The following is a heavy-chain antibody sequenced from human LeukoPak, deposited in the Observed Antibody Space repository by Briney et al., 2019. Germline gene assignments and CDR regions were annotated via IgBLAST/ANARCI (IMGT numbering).Heavy chain of an antibody. D-gene: IGHD2-15*01. J-gene: IGHJ4*02. CDR3: ASLQEVARTY. V-gene: IGHV3-21*01. Sequence: GGTLRLSCAASGFSFSYHGMNWVRQAPGKGLEWVSSISSSSSYIYYADSVKGRFTISRDNAKNSLYLQMNSLRAEDTAVYYCASLQEVARTYWGQGTLVTVSS. CDR1: GFSFSYHG. CDR2: ISSSSSYI.